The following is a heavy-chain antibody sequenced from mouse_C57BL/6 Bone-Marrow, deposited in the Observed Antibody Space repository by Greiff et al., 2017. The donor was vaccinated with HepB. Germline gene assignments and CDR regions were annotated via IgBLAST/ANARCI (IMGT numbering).Heavy chain of an antibody. J-gene: IGHJ4*01. CDR2: FDPSDSYT. Sequence: QVQLQQPGAELVKPGASVKLSCKASGYTFTSYWMQWVKQRPGQGLEWIGEFDPSDSYTNYNQKFKGKATLTVDTSSSTAYMQLSSLTSEDSAVYYCARPNYYGSSFYAMDYWGQGTSVTVSS. CDR3: ARPNYYGSSFYAMDY. V-gene: IGHV1-50*01. CDR1: GYTFTSYW. D-gene: IGHD1-1*01.